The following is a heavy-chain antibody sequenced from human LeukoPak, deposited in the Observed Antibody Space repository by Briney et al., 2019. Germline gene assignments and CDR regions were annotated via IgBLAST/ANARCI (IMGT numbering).Heavy chain of an antibody. V-gene: IGHV1-2*06. CDR3: SGSSSGGYYYYMDV. J-gene: IGHJ6*03. Sequence: ASVKVSCKASGYTFTGYYMHWVRQAPGQGLEWMGRINPNSGGTNYAQKFQGRVTMTRDTSISTAYMELSRLRSDDTAVYYRSGSSSGGYYYYMDVWGKGTTVTVSS. CDR1: GYTFTGYY. D-gene: IGHD1-26*01. CDR2: INPNSGGT.